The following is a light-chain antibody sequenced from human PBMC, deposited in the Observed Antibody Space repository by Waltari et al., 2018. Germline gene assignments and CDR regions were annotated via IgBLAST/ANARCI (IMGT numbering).Light chain of an antibody. J-gene: IGLJ1*01. CDR2: SNN. CDR3: AAWDDSLNGRV. CDR1: SSNIGSNT. Sequence: QSVLTQPPSASGTPGQRVTISCSGSSSNIGSNTVNWYQQLPGTAPNLLIYSNNQRPSGVSDRFSGSKAGTSASLTISGLQSEDEADYYCAAWDDSLNGRVFGTGTKVTVL. V-gene: IGLV1-44*01.